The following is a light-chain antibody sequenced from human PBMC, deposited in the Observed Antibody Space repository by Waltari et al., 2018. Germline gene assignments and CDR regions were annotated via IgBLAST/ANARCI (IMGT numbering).Light chain of an antibody. CDR2: AAS. J-gene: IGKJ1*01. CDR3: QQYYSNPAT. V-gene: IGKV1-8*01. CDR1: QGISSY. Sequence: AIRITQSPSSLSASTGDRVTITCRASQGISSYLAWYQQKPGKAPKVLIYAASTLQSEVPSRFSGSGSGTDFTLTISCLQSEDFAIYYCQQYYSNPATFGQGTKVEIK.